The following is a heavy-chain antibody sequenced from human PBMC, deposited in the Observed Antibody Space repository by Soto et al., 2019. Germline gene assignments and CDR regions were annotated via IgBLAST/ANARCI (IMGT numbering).Heavy chain of an antibody. V-gene: IGHV3-7*01. CDR1: EFTFSQHW. CDR2: IKPDGREK. D-gene: IGHD4-17*01. Sequence: ESGGGLVQPGGSLRLSCAASEFTFSQHWMSWVRQALGKGLEWVADIKPDGREKYYVDSVKGRFTISRDNAKNSVYLQMNSLRAEDTAVYYCARGHYGRDYWGQGTLVTVSS. J-gene: IGHJ4*02. CDR3: ARGHYGRDY.